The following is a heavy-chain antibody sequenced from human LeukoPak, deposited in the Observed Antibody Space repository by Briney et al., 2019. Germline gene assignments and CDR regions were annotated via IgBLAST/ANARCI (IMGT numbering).Heavy chain of an antibody. Sequence: PSETLSLTCTVSGGSISSYYWSWIRQPPGKGLEWIGYIYYTGGTNYNPSLKSRVTISADTSKNQFSLKLSSVTAADTAVYYCARDGGKGWLWFDYWGQGTLVTVSS. D-gene: IGHD3-9*01. V-gene: IGHV4-59*13. CDR3: ARDGGKGWLWFDY. CDR2: IYYTGGT. CDR1: GGSISSYY. J-gene: IGHJ4*02.